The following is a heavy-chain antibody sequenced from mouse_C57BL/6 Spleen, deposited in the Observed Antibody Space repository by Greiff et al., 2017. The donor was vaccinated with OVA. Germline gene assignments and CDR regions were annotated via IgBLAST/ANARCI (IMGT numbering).Heavy chain of an antibody. J-gene: IGHJ1*03. V-gene: IGHV1-69*01. CDR3: ARGLITTVVVRDFDV. D-gene: IGHD1-1*01. Sequence: PGQGLEWIGEIDPSDSYTNYNQKFKGKSTLTVDKSSSTAYMQLSSLTSEDSAVYYCARGLITTVVVRDFDVWGTGTTVTVSS. CDR2: IDPSDSYT.